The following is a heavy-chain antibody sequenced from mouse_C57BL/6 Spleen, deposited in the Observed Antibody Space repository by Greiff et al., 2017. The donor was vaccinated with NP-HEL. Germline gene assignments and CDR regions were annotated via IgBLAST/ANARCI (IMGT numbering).Heavy chain of an antibody. J-gene: IGHJ3*01. CDR1: GYTFTDYN. CDR2: IHPNNGGN. Sequence: VQLQQSGPELVKPGASVKIPCNASGYTFTDYNMDWVKQSHGKSLAWIGDIHPNNGGNIYNQKFKGKATLTVDKSSSTAYMELRSLTSEDTAVYYCARPPKLGRGGLGFAYWGQGTLVTVSA. V-gene: IGHV1-18*01. CDR3: ARPPKLGRGGLGFAY. D-gene: IGHD4-1*01.